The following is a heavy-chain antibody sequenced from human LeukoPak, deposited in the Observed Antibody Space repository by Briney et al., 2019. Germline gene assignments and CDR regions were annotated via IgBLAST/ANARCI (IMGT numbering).Heavy chain of an antibody. V-gene: IGHV4-39*02. CDR2: VYYGGSP. D-gene: IGHD5-24*01. J-gene: IGHJ1*01. CDR1: GASVSTSKFY. CDR3: ARLAGLGRWLQFTH. Sequence: SETLSLTCNVSGASVSTSKFYWGWIRQPPGKGLEWIGTVYYGGSPYYKPSLKSRFTISFATTKNHFSLTLPSVTAADRPEIYGARLAGLGRWLQFTHWGQGILVTVSS.